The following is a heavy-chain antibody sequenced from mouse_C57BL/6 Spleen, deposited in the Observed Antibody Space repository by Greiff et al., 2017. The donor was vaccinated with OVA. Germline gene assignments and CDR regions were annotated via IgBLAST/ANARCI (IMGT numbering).Heavy chain of an antibody. CDR1: GYTFTSYW. CDR3: ARSCYYGSSYGYWYFDV. V-gene: IGHV1-69*01. CDR2: IDPSDSYT. Sequence: QVQLQQPGAELVMPGASVKLSCKASGYTFTSYWMHWVKQRPGQGLEWIGEIDPSDSYTNYNQKFKGKSTLTVDKSSSTAYMQLSSLTSEDSAVYYCARSCYYGSSYGYWYFDVWGTGTTVTVSS. D-gene: IGHD1-1*01. J-gene: IGHJ1*03.